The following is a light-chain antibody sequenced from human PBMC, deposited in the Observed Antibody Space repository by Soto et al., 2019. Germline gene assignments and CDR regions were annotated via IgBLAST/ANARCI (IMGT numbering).Light chain of an antibody. CDR3: HHYDTYS. J-gene: IGKJ1*01. CDR2: RAS. CDR1: QSISAW. V-gene: IGKV1-5*03. Sequence: DIQMTQSPSTLSASVGDRVTITCRASQSISAWLAWYQLRPGKAPKLLIYRASTIEPGVPSRFSGGGSGTEFTLTISSLQPDDFATYYCHHYDTYSFGQGTKVDI.